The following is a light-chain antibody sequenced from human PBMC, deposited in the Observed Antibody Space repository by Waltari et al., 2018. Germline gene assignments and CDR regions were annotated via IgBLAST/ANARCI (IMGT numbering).Light chain of an antibody. CDR2: GRN. J-gene: IGLJ2*01. Sequence: SSELTQDPAVSVALGQTVRITCQGYSRRSDVASWCQQRPGRAPLLVMYGRNNRPSGIPDRFSGSSSGDTASLTISGAQADDEGDYYCNSRDSSGTQVFGGGTKLTVL. CDR1: SRRSDV. V-gene: IGLV3-19*01. CDR3: NSRDSSGTQV.